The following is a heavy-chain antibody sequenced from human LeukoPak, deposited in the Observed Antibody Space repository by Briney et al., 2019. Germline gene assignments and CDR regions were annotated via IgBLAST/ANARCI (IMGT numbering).Heavy chain of an antibody. CDR1: GNTLSNYG. CDR3: AKRGVVIRVILVGFHKEAYYFDS. J-gene: IGHJ4*02. Sequence: GGSLRLSCAVSGNTLSNYGMTWVRQAPGRGLEWVAGISDTGGGTNYADSVKGRFTISRDNPKNTLYLQMNSLRAEDTAVYFCAKRGVVIRVILVGFHKEAYYFDSWGQGALVTVSS. CDR2: ISDTGGGT. V-gene: IGHV3-23*01. D-gene: IGHD3-22*01.